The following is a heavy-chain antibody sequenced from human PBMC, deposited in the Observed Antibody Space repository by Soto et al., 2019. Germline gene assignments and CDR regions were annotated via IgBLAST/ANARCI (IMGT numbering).Heavy chain of an antibody. J-gene: IGHJ4*02. Sequence: EVQLVESGGGLVQPGGSLRVSCAASGFTFSSYEMNWVRQAPGKGLEWVSYISSSGRTIYYADSVKGRFTISRDNAKNSLYVQMNSLRAEDTAVYYCARDGGGSGWSFDYWGQGTLVTVSS. D-gene: IGHD6-19*01. V-gene: IGHV3-48*03. CDR1: GFTFSSYE. CDR3: ARDGGGSGWSFDY. CDR2: ISSSGRTI.